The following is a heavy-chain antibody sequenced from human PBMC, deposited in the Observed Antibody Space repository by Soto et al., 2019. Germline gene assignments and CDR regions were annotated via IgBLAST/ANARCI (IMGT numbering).Heavy chain of an antibody. V-gene: IGHV3-30*18. J-gene: IGHJ4*02. CDR3: VKGFAHSYSVFHY. CDR1: GFTFSSCG. CDR2: ISYDGNDK. D-gene: IGHD1-26*01. Sequence: PGGSLRLSCAASGFTFSSCGMHWVRQAPGKGLEWVAVISYDGNDKYYADSVKGRFTISRDNSKNTLYLQMNSLRAEDTAVFYCVKGFAHSYSVFHYWGQGTLVTVSS.